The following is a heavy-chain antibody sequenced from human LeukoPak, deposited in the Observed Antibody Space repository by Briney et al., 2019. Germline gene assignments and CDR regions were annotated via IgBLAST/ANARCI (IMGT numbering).Heavy chain of an antibody. CDR3: AKDPYSSGWHFDY. D-gene: IGHD6-19*01. CDR2: ISGSGGST. CDR1: GFTFSSYA. J-gene: IGHJ4*02. V-gene: IGHV3-23*01. Sequence: GGSLRLSCAASGFTFSSYAMSWVRQAPGEGLEWVSAISGSGGSTYYADSVKGRFTISRDNSKNTLYLQMNSLRAEDTAVYYCAKDPYSSGWHFDYWGQGTLVTVSS.